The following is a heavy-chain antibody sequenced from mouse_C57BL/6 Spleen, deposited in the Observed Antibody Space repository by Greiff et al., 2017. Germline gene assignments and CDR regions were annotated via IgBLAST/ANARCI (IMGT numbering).Heavy chain of an antibody. Sequence: QVQLQQPGAELVKPGASVKMSCKASGYTFTSYWITWVKQRPGQGLEWIGDIYPGSGSTNYNEKFKSKATLTVDTSSSTAYMQLSSLTSEDSAVYYGERSGNYYGSSDGYFDYWGQGTTLTVSS. J-gene: IGHJ2*01. CDR2: IYPGSGST. D-gene: IGHD1-1*01. CDR3: ERSGNYYGSSDGYFDY. V-gene: IGHV1-55*01. CDR1: GYTFTSYW.